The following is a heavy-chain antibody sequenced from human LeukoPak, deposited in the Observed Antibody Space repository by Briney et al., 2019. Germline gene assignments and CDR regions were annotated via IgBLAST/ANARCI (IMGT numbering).Heavy chain of an antibody. J-gene: IGHJ5*02. D-gene: IGHD1-14*01. Sequence: ASVKVSCKASGYTFSGYYMHWVRQAPGQGLEWMGWINPKSGGTNYAQKFQGRVTMTRDTSISTVYMEPSRLRSDDTAVYNCARGPGLTAILNWFDPWGQGTLVTVSS. CDR2: INPKSGGT. V-gene: IGHV1-2*02. CDR3: ARGPGLTAILNWFDP. CDR1: GYTFSGYY.